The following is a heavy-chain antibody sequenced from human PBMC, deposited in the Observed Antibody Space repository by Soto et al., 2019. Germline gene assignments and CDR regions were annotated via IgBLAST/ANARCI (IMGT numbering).Heavy chain of an antibody. Sequence: GGSLRLPCAASGFTFSSYAMSWVRQAPGKGLDWVSTVSGRGGRAYYADSVKGRFTISRDNSKNALYLQVNSLRAEDTAIYYCAKDRSPGAVAGTSDFDSWGQGILVTVSS. V-gene: IGHV3-23*01. CDR3: AKDRSPGAVAGTSDFDS. CDR1: GFTFSSYA. D-gene: IGHD6-19*01. CDR2: VSGRGGRA. J-gene: IGHJ4*02.